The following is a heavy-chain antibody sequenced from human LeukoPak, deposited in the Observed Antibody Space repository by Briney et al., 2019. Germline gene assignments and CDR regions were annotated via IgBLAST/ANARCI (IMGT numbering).Heavy chain of an antibody. D-gene: IGHD5-18*01. Sequence: ASVKVSCKASGYTFISNGISWVRQAPGQGLEWLGWISVYSGNTNYAQRFQGRLTMTTDISTTTAYMELRSLRSDDTAVYYCARDRQHGFDNWGQGTMVTVSS. CDR2: ISVYSGNT. V-gene: IGHV1-18*01. CDR1: GYTFISNG. J-gene: IGHJ3*02. CDR3: ARDRQHGFDN.